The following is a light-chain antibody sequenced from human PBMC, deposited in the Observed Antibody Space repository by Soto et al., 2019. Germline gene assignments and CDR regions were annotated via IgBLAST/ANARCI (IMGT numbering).Light chain of an antibody. CDR2: RAS. J-gene: IGKJ1*01. CDR3: QQYHTYRT. V-gene: IGKV1-5*03. CDR1: QSISSW. Sequence: DIQMTQSPSSLSACVVDRFTIRFRASQSISSWLAWYQQKPGSLPRLLIYRASTLESGVPLRFSGSGSGTEFTLTISSLQPDDFATYYCQQYHTYRTFGQGTKVDIK.